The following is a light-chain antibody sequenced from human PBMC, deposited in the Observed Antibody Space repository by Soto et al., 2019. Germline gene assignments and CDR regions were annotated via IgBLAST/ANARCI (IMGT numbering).Light chain of an antibody. Sequence: EIVLTLSPATLSLSPGERATLSCRASQSVSSYLAWYQQKPGQAPRLLIYDASNRATGIPARFSGSGSGTDFTLTISSLEPEDFAVYYCQQGSIWPITIGQGTRLEIK. J-gene: IGKJ5*01. CDR3: QQGSIWPIT. CDR1: QSVSSY. V-gene: IGKV3-11*01. CDR2: DAS.